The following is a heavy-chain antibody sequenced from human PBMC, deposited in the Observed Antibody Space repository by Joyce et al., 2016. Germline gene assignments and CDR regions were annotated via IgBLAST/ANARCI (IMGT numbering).Heavy chain of an antibody. D-gene: IGHD3-3*01. V-gene: IGHV4-34*01. CDR2: INHSGTT. J-gene: IGHJ6*03. CDR3: ARGRGGAIFGVVTYYYYHFYMDV. Sequence: QVQLQQWGAGLLKPSETLSLTCAVDGGSFSGYFWSGIRQPPGRGLEWIGEINHSGTTNYNPSLESRVTISIDTSKNQFSLNVSSVTAADTAVYYCARGRGGAIFGVVTYYYYHFYMDVWGKGTTVTVSS. CDR1: GGSFSGYF.